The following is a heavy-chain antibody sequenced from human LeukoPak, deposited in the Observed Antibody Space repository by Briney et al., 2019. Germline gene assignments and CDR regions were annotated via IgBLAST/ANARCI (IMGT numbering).Heavy chain of an antibody. Sequence: SETLSLTCTVSGGSISSGGYYWNWIRQHPGKGLEWIGYIYYSGSTYYNPPLKSRITISVDTTKNQFSLKLSSVTAADTAVYYCARDGGYGSGSYYLHYWGQGTLVTVSS. V-gene: IGHV4-31*03. CDR3: ARDGGYGSGSYYLHY. D-gene: IGHD3-10*01. J-gene: IGHJ4*02. CDR1: GGSISSGGYY. CDR2: IYYSGST.